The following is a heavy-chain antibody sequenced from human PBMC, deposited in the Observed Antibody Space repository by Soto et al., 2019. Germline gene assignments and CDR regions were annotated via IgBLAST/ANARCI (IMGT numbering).Heavy chain of an antibody. D-gene: IGHD1-7*01. J-gene: IGHJ4*02. CDR1: GFTFSSYD. CDR2: ISSNGGTT. V-gene: IGHV3-64*01. CDR3: VRRVAGNYDY. Sequence: EVQLAESGGGMVQPGGSLRLSCVASGFTFSSYDMHWVRQAPGKGLEYVSSISSNGGTTYYGNSVKGRFAISRDNSKNTLYRQMGSLRAEVMAVYYCVRRVAGNYDYWGQGTRVTVSS.